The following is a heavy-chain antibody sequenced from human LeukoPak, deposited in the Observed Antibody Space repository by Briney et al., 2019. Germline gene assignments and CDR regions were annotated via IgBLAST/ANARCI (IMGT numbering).Heavy chain of an antibody. V-gene: IGHV3-23*01. Sequence: GGSLRLSCAASGFTFSSYAMSWVRQAPGKGLEWVSAISGSGGSTYYADSVKGRFTISRDNAKDSLYLQMSSLRDEDTAVYYCARDSGYSYADDYWGQGTLVTVSS. J-gene: IGHJ4*02. CDR3: ARDSGYSYADDY. CDR1: GFTFSSYA. CDR2: ISGSGGST. D-gene: IGHD5-18*01.